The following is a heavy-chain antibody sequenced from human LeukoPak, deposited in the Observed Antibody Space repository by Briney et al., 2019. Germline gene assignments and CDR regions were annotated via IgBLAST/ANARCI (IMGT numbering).Heavy chain of an antibody. V-gene: IGHV4-4*07. CDR3: ARGSPYYGMDV. Sequence: SETLSLTCTVSGGSISSYYWSWIRQPAGKGLEWIGRIYTSGSTNYNPSPKSRVAMSVDTSKNQFSLKLSSVTAADTAVYYCARGSPYYGMDVWGQGTTVTVSS. CDR2: IYTSGST. CDR1: GGSISSYY. J-gene: IGHJ6*02. D-gene: IGHD1-26*01.